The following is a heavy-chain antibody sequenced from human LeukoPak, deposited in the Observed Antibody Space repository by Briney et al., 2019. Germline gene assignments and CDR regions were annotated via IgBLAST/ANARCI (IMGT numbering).Heavy chain of an antibody. CDR1: GFTFSSHA. J-gene: IGHJ4*02. D-gene: IGHD2-2*01. CDR3: ARPYSSSVQRYFDY. V-gene: IGHV3-23*01. CDR2: ISVSGDNT. Sequence: GGSLRPSCAASGFTFSSHAMSWVRQAPGKGLEWVSAISVSGDNTYYADSVKGRFTISRDNSKNTLYLQMNSLRAEDTAVYYCARPYSSSVQRYFDYWGQGTLVTVSS.